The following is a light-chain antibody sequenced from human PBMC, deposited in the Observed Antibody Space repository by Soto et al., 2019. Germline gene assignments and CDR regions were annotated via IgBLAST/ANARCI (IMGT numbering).Light chain of an antibody. CDR1: QSISTY. J-gene: IGKJ4*01. CDR2: AAS. V-gene: IGKV1-39*01. Sequence: DIQMTQSPSSLSASIGDRVTITCRASQSISTYLNWYQQKPGKAPKLLIYAASNLQGGVPSRFSGSGSGTDFTLTISSLQPEDFATYYCQQSYSGPRAFGGGTEVDI. CDR3: QQSYSGPRA.